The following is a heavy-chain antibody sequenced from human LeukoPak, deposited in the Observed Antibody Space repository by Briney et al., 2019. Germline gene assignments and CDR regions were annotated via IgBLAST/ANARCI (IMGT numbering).Heavy chain of an antibody. Sequence: GASVKVSCKASGYTFTSYGISWVRQAPGQGLEWMGWINPNSGGTNYAQKFQGRVTMTRDTSISTAYMELSRLRSDDTAVYYCARDGYYCSSTSCYLDGPYYYMDVWGKGTTVTVSS. CDR3: ARDGYYCSSTSCYLDGPYYYMDV. V-gene: IGHV1-2*02. CDR2: INPNSGGT. J-gene: IGHJ6*03. D-gene: IGHD2-2*01. CDR1: GYTFTSYG.